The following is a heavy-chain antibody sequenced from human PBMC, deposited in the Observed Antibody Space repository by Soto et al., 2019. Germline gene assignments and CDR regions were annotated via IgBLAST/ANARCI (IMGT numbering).Heavy chain of an antibody. V-gene: IGHV4-34*01. Sequence: SETLSLTCAVYGGSFSGYYWSWIRQPPGKGLEWIGEINHSGSTNYNPSLKSRVTISVDTSKNQFSLKLSSVTAADTAVYYCARVAAAGTNYHYYYYGMDVWGQGTTVTVSS. CDR1: GGSFSGYY. CDR2: INHSGST. J-gene: IGHJ6*02. CDR3: ARVAAAGTNYHYYYYGMDV. D-gene: IGHD6-13*01.